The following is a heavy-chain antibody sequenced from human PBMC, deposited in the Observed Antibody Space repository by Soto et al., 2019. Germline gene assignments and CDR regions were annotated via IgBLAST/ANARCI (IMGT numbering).Heavy chain of an antibody. J-gene: IGHJ4*02. CDR1: GGTFSSYA. CDR2: IIPIFSTA. V-gene: IGHV1-69*13. Sequence: GTSVQVSFKASGGTFSSYAISWLRQAPGQGLEWMGGIIPIFSTANYAQKFQGRVTITADESTSTAYMELSSLRSEDTAVYYCARDLLSGSGSYYNDPLGYWGQGTLVTVSS. CDR3: ARDLLSGSGSYYNDPLGY. D-gene: IGHD3-10*01.